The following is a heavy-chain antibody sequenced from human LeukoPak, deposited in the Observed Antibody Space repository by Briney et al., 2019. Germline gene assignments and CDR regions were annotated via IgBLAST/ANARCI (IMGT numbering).Heavy chain of an antibody. D-gene: IGHD1-26*01. V-gene: IGHV3-48*02. CDR2: ISSSGSAI. J-gene: IGHJ4*02. CDR3: ATDLVGGTNY. CDR1: GFAFSSYV. Sequence: GGSLRLSCVASGFAFSSYVMSWVRQAPGKGLEWVSYISSSGSAIYYADSVKGRFTISRDNAKNSLFLQVNSLRDEDTALYYCATDLVGGTNYWGQGILVTVSS.